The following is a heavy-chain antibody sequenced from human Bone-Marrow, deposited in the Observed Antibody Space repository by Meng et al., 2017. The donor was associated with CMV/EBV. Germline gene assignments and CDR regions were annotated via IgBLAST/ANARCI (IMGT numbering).Heavy chain of an antibody. D-gene: IGHD6-25*01. CDR3: TRWVSGAAANFDF. V-gene: IGHV3-21*04. Sequence: GESLKISCAASGFTFSSYSMNWVRQAPGEGLEWVSSISSSSSYIYYADSVKGRFTISRDNAKNSLYLQMNSLRAEDTALYYCTRWVSGAAANFDFWGQRTLVTVSS. CDR2: ISSSSSYI. CDR1: GFTFSSYS. J-gene: IGHJ4*02.